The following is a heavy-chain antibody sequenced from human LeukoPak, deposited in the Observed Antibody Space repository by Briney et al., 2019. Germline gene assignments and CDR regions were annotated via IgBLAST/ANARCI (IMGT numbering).Heavy chain of an antibody. D-gene: IGHD5-18*01. V-gene: IGHV3-23*01. Sequence: GGSLRLSCAASGFTFSSYAMSWVRQAPGKGLEWVSATSGSADSTYYADSVKGRFTISRDNFKNTLYLQMNSLRAEDTAVYYCAKDRAAMVLHVMDVWGQGTTVTVSS. CDR2: TSGSADST. CDR1: GFTFSSYA. J-gene: IGHJ6*02. CDR3: AKDRAAMVLHVMDV.